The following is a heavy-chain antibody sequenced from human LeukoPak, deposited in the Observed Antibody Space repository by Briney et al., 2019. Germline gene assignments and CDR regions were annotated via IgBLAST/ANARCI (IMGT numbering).Heavy chain of an antibody. CDR3: VRNSGELGA. CDR1: GFTVSNNY. D-gene: IGHD2-21*01. Sequence: GGSLSLSCAASGFTVSNNYMSWVRRAAGKGLEWVALIYSAGGTYYADSVKGRFTISRDNSKNTLHLQMNSLRAEDTAVYYCVRNSGELGAWGQGTRVTVSS. CDR2: IYSAGGT. J-gene: IGHJ5*02. V-gene: IGHV3-53*01.